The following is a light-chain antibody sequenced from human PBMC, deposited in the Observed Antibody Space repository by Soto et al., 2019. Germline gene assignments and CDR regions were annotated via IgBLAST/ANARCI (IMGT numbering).Light chain of an antibody. CDR2: AAS. J-gene: IGKJ1*01. Sequence: DIQMTQSPSSLSASVGDTVTITCRASQGIIDYLAWYQQRPGKVPKLLIYAASTLQTGVPSRFSGSGAVTDLTLTNSSLQTEDVGSYYCQKYDTAPQTFGQGTRVEIK. V-gene: IGKV1-27*01. CDR3: QKYDTAPQT. CDR1: QGIIDY.